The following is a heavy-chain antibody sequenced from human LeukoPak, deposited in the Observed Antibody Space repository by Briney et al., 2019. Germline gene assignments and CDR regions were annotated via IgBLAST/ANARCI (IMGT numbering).Heavy chain of an antibody. CDR3: ARRRGYDHFDY. CDR2: IYYNGST. J-gene: IGHJ4*02. CDR1: GGSISSSSYY. Sequence: SETLSLTCTVSGGSISSSSYYWGWIRQPPGKGLEWIGNIYYNGSTYYNPSLKSRVTMSVDTSKNHFSLKLSSLTAADTAVYYCARRRGYDHFDYWAREPWSPSPQ. D-gene: IGHD5-12*01. V-gene: IGHV4-39*02.